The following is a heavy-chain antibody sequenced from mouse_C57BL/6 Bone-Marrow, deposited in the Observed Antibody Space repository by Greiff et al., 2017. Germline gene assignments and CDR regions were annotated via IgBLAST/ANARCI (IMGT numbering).Heavy chain of an antibody. CDR2: IDPSDSYT. Sequence: QVQLQQPGAELVMPGASVKLSCKASGYTFTSYWMHWVKQRPGQGLEWIGEIDPSDSYTNYNQKFKGKSTLTVDKSSSTAYMQLSSLTSEDSAVYYGARKEEIYYYGTGAMDYWGQGTSVTVSS. D-gene: IGHD1-1*01. V-gene: IGHV1-69*01. J-gene: IGHJ4*01. CDR1: GYTFTSYW. CDR3: ARKEEIYYYGTGAMDY.